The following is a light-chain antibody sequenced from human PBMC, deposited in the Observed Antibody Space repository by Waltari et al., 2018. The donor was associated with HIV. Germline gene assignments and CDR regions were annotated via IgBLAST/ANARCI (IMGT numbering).Light chain of an antibody. CDR2: RNK. CDR1: SPNIGSNY. Sequence: QSVLTQPPAASGTPGQSVTISCSGSSPNIGSNYVYWYQQLPGTAPKLPIYRNKQRPSGVPDRFSGSKSGTSASLAISGLRSEDEVDYYCATWDDSLSGWMFGGGTKVTVL. J-gene: IGLJ3*02. V-gene: IGLV1-47*01. CDR3: ATWDDSLSGWM.